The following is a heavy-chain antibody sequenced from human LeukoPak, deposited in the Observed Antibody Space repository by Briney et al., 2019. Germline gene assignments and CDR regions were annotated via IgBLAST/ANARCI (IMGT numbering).Heavy chain of an antibody. Sequence: EGSLRLSCAASGFTFDDYGRSWVRQAPGKGLEWFSGINWNGGSTGYADSVKGRFTISRDNAKNSLYLQMNSLRAKDTALYYCARDQRLVQAYYFDYWGQGTLVTVSS. D-gene: IGHD6-19*01. J-gene: IGHJ4*02. V-gene: IGHV3-20*04. CDR1: GFTFDDYG. CDR3: ARDQRLVQAYYFDY. CDR2: INWNGGST.